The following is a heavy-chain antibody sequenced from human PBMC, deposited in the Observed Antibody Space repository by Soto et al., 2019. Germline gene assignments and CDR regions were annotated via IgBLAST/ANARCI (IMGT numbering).Heavy chain of an antibody. J-gene: IGHJ4*02. D-gene: IGHD6-13*01. V-gene: IGHV1-69*01. CDR3: ASGASRWYPYFFDS. CDR1: EGTFNSYA. CDR2: MIHYYNTL. Sequence: QAQVVQSGAEVRKPGSSVKLSCKASEGTFNSYAIAWVRQALGQGLEWIGAMIHYYNTLNFSQKIQGRVTITADDSTNTVCAELSSLRSDDTAVYFCASGASRWYPYFFDSWAQGTLVTVSS.